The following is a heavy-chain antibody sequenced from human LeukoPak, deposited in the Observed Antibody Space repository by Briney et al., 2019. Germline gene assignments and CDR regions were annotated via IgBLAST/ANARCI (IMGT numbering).Heavy chain of an antibody. CDR1: GFTFSSYA. J-gene: IGHJ4*02. CDR2: ISGSGGGT. V-gene: IGHV3-23*01. D-gene: IGHD3-10*01. Sequence: QPGGSPRLSCAASGFTFSSYAMNWVRQAPGKGLEWVSGISGSGGGTYYADSVKGRFTISRDNSKNTLYLQMNSLRAEDTAVYYCAKLWVGAWYFDYWGQGTLVTVSS. CDR3: AKLWVGAWYFDY.